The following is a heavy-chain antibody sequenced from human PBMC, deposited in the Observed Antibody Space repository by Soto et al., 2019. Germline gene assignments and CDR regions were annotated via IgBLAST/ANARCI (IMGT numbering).Heavy chain of an antibody. CDR1: GGSIRGYY. CDR3: ARGRYSYETIYYKFYYSALDV. V-gene: IGHV4-34*01. D-gene: IGHD3-10*01. CDR2: INDNGGT. Sequence: SETLSLTCGVYGGSIRGYYWSCIRQSPGKGLEWIVDINDNGGTNYNPSLKSRVTTSLDTSKKQVSLMVSSVTAADTAVYYCARGRYSYETIYYKFYYSALDVWGQGTTVTVSS. J-gene: IGHJ6*02.